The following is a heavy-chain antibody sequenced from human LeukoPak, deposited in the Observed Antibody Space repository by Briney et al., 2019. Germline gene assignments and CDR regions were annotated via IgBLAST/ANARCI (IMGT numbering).Heavy chain of an antibody. CDR2: ISGSGGTT. CDR3: ARYGSGSLGYGMDV. D-gene: IGHD3-10*01. Sequence: GGSLRLSCEASGFTFSSYAMSWVRQAPGKGLEWVSTISGSGGTTFYADSVKGRFTISRDNSKNTLYLQMNSLRAEDTAVYYCARYGSGSLGYGMDVWGQGTTVTVSS. V-gene: IGHV3-23*01. J-gene: IGHJ6*02. CDR1: GFTFSSYA.